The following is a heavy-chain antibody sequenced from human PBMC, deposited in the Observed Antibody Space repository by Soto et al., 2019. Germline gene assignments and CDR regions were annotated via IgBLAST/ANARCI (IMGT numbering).Heavy chain of an antibody. J-gene: IGHJ6*02. CDR2: IYYSGST. V-gene: IGHV4-30-4*01. CDR3: ARVETGTTHYYYYGMDV. CDR1: GGSISSGDYY. Sequence: SETLSLTCTVSGGSISSGDYYWGWIRQPPGKGLEWIGYIYYSGSTYYNPSLKSRVTISVDTSKNQFSLKLSSVTAADTAVYYCARVETGTTHYYYYGMDVWGQGTTVTVSS. D-gene: IGHD1-7*01.